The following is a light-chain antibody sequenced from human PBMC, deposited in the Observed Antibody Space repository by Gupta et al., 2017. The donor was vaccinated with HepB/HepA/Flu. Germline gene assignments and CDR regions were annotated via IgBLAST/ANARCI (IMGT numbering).Light chain of an antibody. CDR2: GSA. CDR1: QSVTSNY. CDR3: QQYGSSPLT. Sequence: EIVSTQSLGTLSLSPGERAPLSCRASQSVTSNYLAWYQQNPGQAPRLLIYGSASRATGITDRISGSGSGTDFTLTISRLEPEDFAVYYCQQYGSSPLTFGGGTKVEIK. V-gene: IGKV3-20*01. J-gene: IGKJ4*01.